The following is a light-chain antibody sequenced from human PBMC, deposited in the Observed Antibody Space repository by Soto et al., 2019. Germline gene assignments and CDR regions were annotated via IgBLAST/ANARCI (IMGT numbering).Light chain of an antibody. CDR2: DVS. CDR3: SSYTSSSTLRV. CDR1: SSDVGGYNY. V-gene: IGLV2-14*01. Sequence: QSALTQPASVSGSPGQSITISCTGTSSDVGGYNYVSWYQQHPGKAPKLMIYDVSNLPSGVSHRFSGSKSGNTASLTISGLQAEDDADYYCSSYTSSSTLRVFGGGTKLTVL. J-gene: IGLJ2*01.